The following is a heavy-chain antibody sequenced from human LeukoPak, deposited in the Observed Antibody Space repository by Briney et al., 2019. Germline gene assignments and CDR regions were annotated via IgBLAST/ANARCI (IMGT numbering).Heavy chain of an antibody. CDR3: ATELVGATPGY. J-gene: IGHJ4*02. V-gene: IGHV1-2*06. D-gene: IGHD1-26*01. Sequence: GASVKVSCKASGGTFSSYAISWVRQAPGQGLEWMGRINPNSGGTNYAQKFQGRVTMARDTSISTAYMELSRLRSDDTAVYYCATELVGATPGYWGQGTLVTVSS. CDR2: INPNSGGT. CDR1: GGTFSSYA.